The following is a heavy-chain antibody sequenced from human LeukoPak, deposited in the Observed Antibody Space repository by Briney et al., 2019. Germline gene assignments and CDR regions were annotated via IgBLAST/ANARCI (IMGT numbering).Heavy chain of an antibody. V-gene: IGHV1-69*04. Sequence: SVKVSCKASVGTFSSYAISWVRQAPGQGLEWMGRIIPILGIANYAQKFQGRVTITADKSTSTAYMELSSLRSEDTAVYYCATGDPDIVATIGYFDYWGQGTLVTVSS. CDR2: IIPILGIA. CDR3: ATGDPDIVATIGYFDY. CDR1: VGTFSSYA. J-gene: IGHJ4*02. D-gene: IGHD5-12*01.